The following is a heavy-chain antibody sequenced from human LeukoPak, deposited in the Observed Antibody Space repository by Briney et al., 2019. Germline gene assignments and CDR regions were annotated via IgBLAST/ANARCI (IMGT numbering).Heavy chain of an antibody. V-gene: IGHV5-51*01. CDR3: ARHFGDLSTLDS. CDR2: IYPGDSDT. J-gene: IGHJ4*02. CDR1: GYSFASHW. D-gene: IGHD3-16*02. Sequence: GESLKISCKGSGYSFASHWIGWVRQMPGKGLGWMGIIYPGDSDTRYSPSFQGQVTISADKSINTAYLQWSSLKASDTAMYFCARHFGDLSTLDSWGQGTLVTVSS.